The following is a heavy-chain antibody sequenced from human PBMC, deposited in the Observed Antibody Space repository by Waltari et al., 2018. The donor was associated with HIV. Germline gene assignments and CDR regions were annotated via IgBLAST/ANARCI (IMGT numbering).Heavy chain of an antibody. Sequence: QVQLVQSGAEVKKPGASVKVSCKASGYTFTSYGISWVRQAPGQGLEWMGWISDEDGTTNRAPKLQGRVTMTTDTSTSTAYMGLGSLSSDDTAVYYCAGGGSSWPTSGGDYGMDVWGQGTTVTVSS. J-gene: IGHJ6*02. V-gene: IGHV1-18*01. CDR1: GYTFTSYG. CDR2: ISDEDGTT. CDR3: AGGGSSWPTSGGDYGMDV. D-gene: IGHD6-13*01.